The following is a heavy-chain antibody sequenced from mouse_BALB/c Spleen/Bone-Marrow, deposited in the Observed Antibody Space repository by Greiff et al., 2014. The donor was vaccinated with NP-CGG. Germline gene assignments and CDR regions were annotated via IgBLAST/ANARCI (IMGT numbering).Heavy chain of an antibody. CDR3: TRRSLLSDYYSMDY. CDR1: GYPFTSYY. CDR2: INPSNGGT. Sequence: QVQLKQSGAELVKPGASVKLSCKASGYPFTSYYLYWVKQRPGQGLEWIGEINPSNGGTNFNERFKSKASLTVDKSSSTAYMQLNSLTSEDSAVYYCTRRSLLSDYYSMDYWGQGTSVTVSS. J-gene: IGHJ4*01. D-gene: IGHD2-10*01. V-gene: IGHV1S81*02.